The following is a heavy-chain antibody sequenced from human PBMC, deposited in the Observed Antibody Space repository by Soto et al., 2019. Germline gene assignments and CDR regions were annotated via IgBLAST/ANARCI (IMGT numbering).Heavy chain of an antibody. J-gene: IGHJ4*02. Sequence: GASVKVSCKGFGYSFMKYGINWVRQAPGQGLEWVGWISPYSGYTHSAQKFHGRLTLTTDTAASTAYMESRILRSADTALYYCAREASVLIPAAQPSRFDSWGQGTLVTVSS. CDR2: ISPYSGYT. D-gene: IGHD2-2*01. V-gene: IGHV1-18*01. CDR3: AREASVLIPAAQPSRFDS. CDR1: GYSFMKYG.